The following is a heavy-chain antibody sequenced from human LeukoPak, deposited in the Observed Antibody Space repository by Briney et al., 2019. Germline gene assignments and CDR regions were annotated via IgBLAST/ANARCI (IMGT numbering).Heavy chain of an antibody. CDR2: IYTSGST. CDR1: GGSISSGSYY. D-gene: IGHD3-10*01. J-gene: IGHJ4*02. V-gene: IGHV4-61*02. CDR3: AKEITSRYYGSGSLD. Sequence: SETLSLTCTVSGGSISSGSYYWSWIRQPAGKGLEWIGRIYTSGSTNYNPSLKSRVTISVDTSKNQFSLKLSSVTAADTALYYCAKEITSRYYGSGSLDWGQGTLVTVSS.